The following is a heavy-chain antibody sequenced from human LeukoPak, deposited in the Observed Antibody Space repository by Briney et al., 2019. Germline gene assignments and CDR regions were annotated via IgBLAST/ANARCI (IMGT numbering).Heavy chain of an antibody. CDR2: IYYSGCT. V-gene: IGHV4-39*01. Sequence: NPSETLSLTCTVSGGSISSSSYYWGWIRQPPRKGLEWIGSIYYSGCTYYNPSLKSRLTISVDTSKNQFSLKLSSVTAPDTAVYYCARRDIVVVPAAIGYNWFDPWGQGTLVTVSS. D-gene: IGHD2-2*02. J-gene: IGHJ5*02. CDR1: GGSISSSSYY. CDR3: ARRDIVVVPAAIGYNWFDP.